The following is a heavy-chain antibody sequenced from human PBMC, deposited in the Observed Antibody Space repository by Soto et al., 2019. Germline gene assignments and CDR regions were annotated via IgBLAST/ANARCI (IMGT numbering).Heavy chain of an antibody. Sequence: QVQLVESGGGVVQPGRSLRLSCAASGFTFSSYGMHWVRQAPGKGLEWVAVISYDGSNKYYADSVKGRFTISRDNSKNXLYLQMNSMRAEDTAVYYCAKDLCDDVVVLGGFDYWGQGTLVTVSS. D-gene: IGHD2-15*01. V-gene: IGHV3-30*18. CDR1: GFTFSSYG. CDR3: AKDLCDDVVVLGGFDY. CDR2: ISYDGSNK. J-gene: IGHJ4*02.